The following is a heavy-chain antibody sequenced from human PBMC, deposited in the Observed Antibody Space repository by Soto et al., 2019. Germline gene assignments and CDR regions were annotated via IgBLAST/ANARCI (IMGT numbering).Heavy chain of an antibody. CDR2: IYHSWST. CDR1: GGSISSGGYS. CDR3: ARSVDA. J-gene: IGHJ5*02. Sequence: SETLSLTCAVSGGSISSGGYSWSWILQPPGKGLEWIGYIYHSWSTYYNPSLKSPVTISVDRSKNQFSLKLSSVTAADTAVYYCARSVDAWGQGTLVTVSS. V-gene: IGHV4-30-2*01.